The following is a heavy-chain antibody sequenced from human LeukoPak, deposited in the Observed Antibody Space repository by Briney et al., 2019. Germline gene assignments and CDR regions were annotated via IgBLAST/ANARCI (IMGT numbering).Heavy chain of an antibody. Sequence: ASVKVSCKASGYTFTSCYMHWVRQAPGQGLEWMGIINPSGGSTSYAQKFQGRVTMTRDTSTSTVYMELSSLRSEDTAVYYCARDFVNPLGWMDVWGKGTTVTVSS. D-gene: IGHD3-16*02. V-gene: IGHV1-46*01. J-gene: IGHJ6*04. CDR1: GYTFTSCY. CDR2: INPSGGST. CDR3: ARDFVNPLGWMDV.